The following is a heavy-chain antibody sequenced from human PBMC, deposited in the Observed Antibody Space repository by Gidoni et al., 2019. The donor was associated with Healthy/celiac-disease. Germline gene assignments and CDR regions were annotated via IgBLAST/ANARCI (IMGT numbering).Heavy chain of an antibody. CDR2: IYYSGST. Sequence: QLQLQESGPGLVKPSETLSLPCTVSGGSISSRSYYWGWIRQPPGKGLEWIGSIYYSGSTYYNPSLKSRVTISVDTSKNQFSLKLSSVTAADTAVYYCARLIVVVPAARSNDAFDIWGQGTMVTVSS. CDR3: ARLIVVVPAARSNDAFDI. V-gene: IGHV4-39*01. CDR1: GGSISSRSYY. D-gene: IGHD2-2*01. J-gene: IGHJ3*02.